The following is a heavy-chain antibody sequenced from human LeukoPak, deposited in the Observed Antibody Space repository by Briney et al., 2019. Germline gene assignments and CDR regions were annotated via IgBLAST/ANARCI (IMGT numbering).Heavy chain of an antibody. CDR2: INHSGST. J-gene: IGHJ5*02. Sequence: SETLSLTCAVYGGSFSGYYWSWIRQPPGKGLEWIGEINHSGSTNYNPSLKSRVTISVDTSKNQFSLKLSSVTAADTAVYYCARGDVPKWGSGRPRRWFDPWGQGTLVTVSS. D-gene: IGHD3-10*01. CDR1: GGSFSGYY. CDR3: ARGDVPKWGSGRPRRWFDP. V-gene: IGHV4-34*01.